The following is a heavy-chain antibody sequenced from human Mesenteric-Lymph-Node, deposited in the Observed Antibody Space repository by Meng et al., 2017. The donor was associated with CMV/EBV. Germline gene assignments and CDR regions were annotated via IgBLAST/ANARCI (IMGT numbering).Heavy chain of an antibody. CDR2: TDAGDGGT. CDR1: GFTFSNYG. CDR3: AREVGGNWFDP. D-gene: IGHD3-10*01. V-gene: IGHV3-23*01. J-gene: IGHJ5*02. Sequence: GESLKISCVASGFTFSNYGVSWVRQTPGKGLEWVSATDAGDGGTYYADSVKGRFTIFRDSSKSTLFLQMDGLRAEDTAVYYCAREVGGNWFDPWGQGTLVTVSS.